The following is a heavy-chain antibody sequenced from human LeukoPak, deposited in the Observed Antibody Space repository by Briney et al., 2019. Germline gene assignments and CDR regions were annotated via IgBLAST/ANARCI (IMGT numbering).Heavy chain of an antibody. D-gene: IGHD2-15*01. CDR1: GFSVSNSY. CDR2: FYKGDST. CDR3: AREVVSSPSYFDS. J-gene: IGHJ4*02. Sequence: GGSLRLSCAASGFSVSNSYMYWVRQAPGKGLEWVSFFYKGDSTYYAESVRGRFTISRDNSKNTLYLLMNSLVPEDTAVYYCAREVVSSPSYFDSWGQGTLVTVSS. V-gene: IGHV3-53*01.